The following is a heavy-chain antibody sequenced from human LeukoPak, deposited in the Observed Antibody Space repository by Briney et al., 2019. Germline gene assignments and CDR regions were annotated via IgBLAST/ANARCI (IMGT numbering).Heavy chain of an antibody. D-gene: IGHD4-17*01. CDR3: AKDSDDGDFFFDY. J-gene: IGHJ4*02. CDR2: ISWDGGST. Sequence: GGSLRLSCAASGFTFDDYTMSWVRQAPGKGLEWVSLISWDGGSTYYADSVKGRFTISRDNSKNSLYLQMNSLRTEDTALYYCAKDSDDGDFFFDYWGQGTLVTVSS. CDR1: GFTFDDYT. V-gene: IGHV3-43*01.